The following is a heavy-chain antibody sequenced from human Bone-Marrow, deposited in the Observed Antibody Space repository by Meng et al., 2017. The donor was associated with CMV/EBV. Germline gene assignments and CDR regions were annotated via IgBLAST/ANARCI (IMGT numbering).Heavy chain of an antibody. V-gene: IGHV4-31*02. Sequence: VSGDSTTSGGYSWNWIRQHPGRGLEWIGYISYSGGTKYNPSLRSRLVISLDTSKSQFSLNLDSVTAADTAVYFCARQRDFGDHSFDFWGQGTLVTVSS. CDR1: GDSTTSGGYS. CDR2: ISYSGGT. CDR3: ARQRDFGDHSFDF. J-gene: IGHJ4*02. D-gene: IGHD4-17*01.